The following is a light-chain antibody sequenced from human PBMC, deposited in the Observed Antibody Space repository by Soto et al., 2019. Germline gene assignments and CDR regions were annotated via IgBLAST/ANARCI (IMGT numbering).Light chain of an antibody. CDR2: XXX. Sequence: SYELTQPPSVSVSPGQTASITCSGDKLGDKYACWYQQKPGQSPVLVIXXXXXRXXXXPXXXXXXXSGNTATLTISGTQAMDEADYYCQAWDSSTAIFGTGTKVTVL. J-gene: IGLJ1*01. CDR1: KLGDKY. V-gene: IGLV3-1*01. CDR3: QAWDSSTAI.